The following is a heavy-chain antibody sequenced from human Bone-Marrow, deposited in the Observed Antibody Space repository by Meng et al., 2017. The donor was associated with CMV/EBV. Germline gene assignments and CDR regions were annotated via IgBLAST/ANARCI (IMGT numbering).Heavy chain of an antibody. V-gene: IGHV3-30*02. D-gene: IGHD4-11*01. CDR2: IRYDGSNK. Sequence: GESLKISCAASGFTFSSYGMHWVRQAPGKGLEWVAFIRYDGSNKYYADSVKGRFTISRDNSKNTLYLQMNNLRAEDTAVYYCAKLSSTVTYGMDVWGQGTTVTVSS. CDR3: AKLSSTVTYGMDV. J-gene: IGHJ6*02. CDR1: GFTFSSYG.